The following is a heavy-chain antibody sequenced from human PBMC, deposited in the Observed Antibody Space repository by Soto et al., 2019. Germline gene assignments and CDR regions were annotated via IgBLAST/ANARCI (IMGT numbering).Heavy chain of an antibody. CDR3: SRVEYVTSSPIG. CDR2: IRTKSNGYAT. Sequence: GGSLRLSCAASGFTFSGSAIHWVRQASGKGLEWVARIRTKSNGYATTYAASVKGRFTISRDDSKNMAYLQMNGLKAEDTAMYYCSRVEYVTSSPIGWGQGTLVTVSS. V-gene: IGHV3-73*01. D-gene: IGHD6-6*01. J-gene: IGHJ4*02. CDR1: GFTFSGSA.